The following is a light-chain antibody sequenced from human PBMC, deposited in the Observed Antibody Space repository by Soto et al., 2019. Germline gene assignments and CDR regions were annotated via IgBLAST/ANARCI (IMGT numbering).Light chain of an antibody. V-gene: IGKV3-20*01. Sequence: IVLTQAPGTLSLSPGESATLSCRASQSISSGYLAWYHQKPGQAPRLLMYGASYRATDFPDIFSGSGSGTDFTLTISRLEPEDFAVYYCHCKKYDALPVYTFGQVTKLEIK. CDR1: QSISSGY. CDR2: GAS. J-gene: IGKJ2*01. CDR3: HCKKYDALPVYT.